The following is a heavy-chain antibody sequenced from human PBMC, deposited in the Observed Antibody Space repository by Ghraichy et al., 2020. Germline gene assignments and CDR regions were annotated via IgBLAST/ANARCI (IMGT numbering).Heavy chain of an antibody. D-gene: IGHD5-18*01. Sequence: GGSLRLSCAASGFTFSSYSMNWVRQAPGKGLEWVSYISSSSSTIYYADSVKGRFTISRDNAKNSLYLQMNSLRDEDTAVYYCARDRSVDTAMVRYWFDPWGQGTLVTVSS. CDR3: ARDRSVDTAMVRYWFDP. CDR1: GFTFSSYS. V-gene: IGHV3-48*02. J-gene: IGHJ5*02. CDR2: ISSSSSTI.